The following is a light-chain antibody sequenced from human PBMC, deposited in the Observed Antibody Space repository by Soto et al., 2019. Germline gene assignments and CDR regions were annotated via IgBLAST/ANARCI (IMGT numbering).Light chain of an antibody. CDR2: GND. V-gene: IGLV1-40*01. Sequence: QSVLTQPPSVSGAPGQRVTISCTGNSSNIGAGYDVHWYQQLPGTAPKLLIYGNDNRPSGVPDRFSGSNSGTSGSLAITGLQAEDEADYYCQSYDSRLSGSVFGGGTKLTVL. J-gene: IGLJ3*02. CDR1: SSNIGAGYD. CDR3: QSYDSRLSGSV.